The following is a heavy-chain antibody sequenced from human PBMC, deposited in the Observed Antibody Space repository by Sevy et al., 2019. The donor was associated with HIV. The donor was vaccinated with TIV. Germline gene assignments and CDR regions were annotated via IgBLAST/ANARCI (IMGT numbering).Heavy chain of an antibody. CDR3: ARVRDRYCSGGSCYYGYFFDY. V-gene: IGHV3-48*01. CDR2: ISDRSDTI. J-gene: IGHJ4*02. CDR1: GFIFSNYY. Sequence: GGSLRLSCAASGFIFSNYYMTWVLQAPGKGLEWVSYISDRSDTISYADSVKGRFTISRDNAKNALYLQMSSLRGEDTAVYYCARVRDRYCSGGSCYYGYFFDYWGQGTLVTVSS. D-gene: IGHD2-15*01.